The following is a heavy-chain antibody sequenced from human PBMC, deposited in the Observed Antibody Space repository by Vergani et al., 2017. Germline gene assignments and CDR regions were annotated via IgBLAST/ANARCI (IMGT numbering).Heavy chain of an antibody. D-gene: IGHD3-9*01. CDR1: GFTFSSYS. CDR3: ARGPRPYYDILTGYYTNYYYYYMDV. Sequence: EVQLVESGGGLVKPGGSLRLSCAASGFTFSSYSMNWVRQAPGKGLEWVSSISSSSSYIYYADSVTGRFTISRDNAKNSLYLQMKSRRTEDTAVYYCARGPRPYYDILTGYYTNYYYYYMDVWGKGTTVTVSS. V-gene: IGHV3-21*01. J-gene: IGHJ6*03. CDR2: ISSSSSYI.